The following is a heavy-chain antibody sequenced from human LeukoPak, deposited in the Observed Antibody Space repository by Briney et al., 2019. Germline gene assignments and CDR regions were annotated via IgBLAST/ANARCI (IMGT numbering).Heavy chain of an antibody. Sequence: ASVKVSCKASGYTFTNFGITWVRQAPGQGLEWMGWISTYDGNTKYAQKLQGRVTMTTDTFTGSAYLELRSLRSDDTAVYYRARGTVATPTIHCDYWGQGTLVIVSS. CDR3: ARGTVATPTIHCDY. D-gene: IGHD4-23*01. V-gene: IGHV1-18*01. CDR1: GYTFTNFG. J-gene: IGHJ4*02. CDR2: ISTYDGNT.